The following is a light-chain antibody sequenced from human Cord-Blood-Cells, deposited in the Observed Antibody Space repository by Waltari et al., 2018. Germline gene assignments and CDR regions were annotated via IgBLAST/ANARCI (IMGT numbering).Light chain of an antibody. CDR2: AAS. Sequence: DIQMTQSQSSVSASVGDRVTITCRASQGSSSWLAWEQQEPGKAPKLLIYAASSLQSGVPSRFSVSGSVTDFTLTISSLQPEDFATYYCQQANSFPITFGQGTRLEIK. J-gene: IGKJ5*01. CDR1: QGSSSW. CDR3: QQANSFPIT. V-gene: IGKV1-12*01.